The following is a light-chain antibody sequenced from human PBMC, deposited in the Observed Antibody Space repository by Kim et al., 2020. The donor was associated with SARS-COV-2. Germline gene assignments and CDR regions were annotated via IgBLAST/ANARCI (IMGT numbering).Light chain of an antibody. CDR1: QGISSY. V-gene: IGKV1-9*01. Sequence: ASVGDRVTITCRASQGISSYLAWYQQKPGKAPKLLIYAASTLQSGVPSRFSGSGSGTEFTLTISSLQPEDSATYYCQQLNSYPLTFGQGTKVDIK. CDR2: AAS. CDR3: QQLNSYPLT. J-gene: IGKJ1*01.